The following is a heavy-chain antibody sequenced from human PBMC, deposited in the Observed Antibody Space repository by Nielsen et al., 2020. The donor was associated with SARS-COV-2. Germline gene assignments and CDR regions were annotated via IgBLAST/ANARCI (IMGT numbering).Heavy chain of an antibody. D-gene: IGHD5-24*01. CDR1: GGSISSYY. J-gene: IGHJ4*02. CDR2: IYYSGST. Sequence: SETLSLTCTVSGGSISSYYWSWIRQPPGKGLEWIGYIYYSGSTNYNPSLKSRVTISVDTSKNQFSLKLSSVTAADTAVYYCASTPMATRSQFDYWGQGTLVTVSS. CDR3: ASTPMATRSQFDY. V-gene: IGHV4-59*08.